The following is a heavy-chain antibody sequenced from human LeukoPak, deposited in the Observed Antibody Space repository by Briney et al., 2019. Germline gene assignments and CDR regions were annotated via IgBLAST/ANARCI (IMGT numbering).Heavy chain of an antibody. Sequence: GGSLRLSCAASGFTFSSYSMSWVRQAPGKGLEWVSGISGSGGSTDYADSVKGRFTISRDNSKNTLYLQMNSLRVEDTAVYYCAKDPGYQVVYCFDYWGQGTLATVSS. CDR2: ISGSGGST. CDR1: GFTFSSYS. CDR3: AKDPGYQVVYCFDY. J-gene: IGHJ4*02. D-gene: IGHD2-2*01. V-gene: IGHV3-23*01.